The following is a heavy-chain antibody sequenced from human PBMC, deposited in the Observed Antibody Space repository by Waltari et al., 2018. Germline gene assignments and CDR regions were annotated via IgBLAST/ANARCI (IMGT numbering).Heavy chain of an antibody. J-gene: IGHJ4*02. CDR3: ARTLRSADSRSGFRD. D-gene: IGHD3-3*01. CDR2: IYHSGST. V-gene: IGHV4-38-2*01. CDR1: GYSISSGYY. Sequence: QVQLQESGPGLVKPSETLSLTCAVSGYSISSGYYWGWIRQPPGKGLEWIGSIYHSGSTDYNPSLKSRVTISVDTSKNQFSLKLSSVTAADTAVYYCARTLRSADSRSGFRDWGQGTLVTVSS.